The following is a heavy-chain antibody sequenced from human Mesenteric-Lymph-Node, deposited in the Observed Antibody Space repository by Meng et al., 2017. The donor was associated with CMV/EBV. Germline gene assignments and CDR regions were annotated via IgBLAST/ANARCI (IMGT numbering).Heavy chain of an antibody. Sequence: SETLSLTCAVSGYSISSGYYWGWIRQPSGKGLEWIGSIYHSGSTYYNSSLKSRITISVDTSGNQFSLKLSSVAAADTAVYYCARAPFTIFGVAAPKHGDYGMDVWGQGTTVTVSS. D-gene: IGHD3-3*01. V-gene: IGHV4-38-2*01. CDR1: GYSISSGYY. J-gene: IGHJ6*02. CDR2: IYHSGST. CDR3: ARAPFTIFGVAAPKHGDYGMDV.